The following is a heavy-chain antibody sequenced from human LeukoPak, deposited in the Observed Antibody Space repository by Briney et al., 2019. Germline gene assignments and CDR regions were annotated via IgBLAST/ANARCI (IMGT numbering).Heavy chain of an antibody. J-gene: IGHJ4*02. V-gene: IGHV3-9*01. CDR2: ISWNSGSI. CDR1: GFTFDDYA. CDR3: ARDDYGSGSWNDY. Sequence: GGSLRLSCAASGFTFDDYAMHWVRQAPGKRLEWVSGISWNSGSIGYADSVKGRFTISRDNAKNSLYLQMNSLRAEDTALYYWARDDYGSGSWNDYWGQGTLVTVSS. D-gene: IGHD3-10*01.